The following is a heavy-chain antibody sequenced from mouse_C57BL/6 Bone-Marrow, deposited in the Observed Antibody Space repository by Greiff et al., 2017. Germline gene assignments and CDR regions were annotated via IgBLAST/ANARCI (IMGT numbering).Heavy chain of an antibody. CDR3: SRQVTTVLATKYFDV. J-gene: IGHJ1*03. V-gene: IGHV5-9*01. CDR1: GFTFSSYT. Sequence: EVQGVESGGGLVKPGGSLKLSCAASGFTFSSYTMSWVRQTPEKRLQWVAAISGGGGNTYYPDSVKGRFTISRDNDKNIVYLQMSRLSSEDTALYYCSRQVTTVLATKYFDVWGTGTTVTVSS. D-gene: IGHD1-1*01. CDR2: ISGGGGNT.